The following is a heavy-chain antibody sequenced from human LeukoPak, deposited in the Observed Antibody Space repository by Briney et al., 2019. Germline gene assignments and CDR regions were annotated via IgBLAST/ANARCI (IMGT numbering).Heavy chain of an antibody. CDR2: ISGSGGST. CDR3: AKNVVVKRYIDY. CDR1: GFTFSSYA. J-gene: IGHJ4*02. V-gene: IGHV3-23*01. D-gene: IGHD2-15*01. Sequence: GGSLRLSCAASGFTFSSYAMSWVRKAPGKGLEWVSAISGSGGSTYYADSVKGRFTISRDNSKNTLSLQMNSLRVEDTAIYYCAKNVVVKRYIDYWGQGTLVTVSS.